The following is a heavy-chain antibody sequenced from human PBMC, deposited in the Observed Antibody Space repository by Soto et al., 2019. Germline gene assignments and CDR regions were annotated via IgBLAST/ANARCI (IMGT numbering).Heavy chain of an antibody. CDR1: GGSFSGYY. J-gene: IGHJ4*02. CDR3: ARGRSYCSSTSCYAGILVRFDY. V-gene: IGHV4-34*01. CDR2: INHSGST. Sequence: QVQLQQWGAGLLKPSETLSLTCAVYGGSFSGYYWSWIRQPPGKGLEWIGEINHSGSTNYNPSLKSRVTISVDTSKNQFSLKLSSVTAADTAVYYCARGRSYCSSTSCYAGILVRFDYWGQGTLVTVSS. D-gene: IGHD2-2*01.